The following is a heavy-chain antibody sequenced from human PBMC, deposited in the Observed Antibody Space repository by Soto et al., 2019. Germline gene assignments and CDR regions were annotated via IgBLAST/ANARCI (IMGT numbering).Heavy chain of an antibody. D-gene: IGHD3-16*01. CDR2: INPNADKT. CDR3: ARQRRGTWYYFDH. J-gene: IGHJ4*02. V-gene: IGHV1-8*01. Sequence: GSVKVSCKTSGYTFTTYDINWVRQATGQGLEWMGWINPNADKTGFAQKFQGRVTMTRDTSINTVYMELNNLRSEDTAVYYCARQRRGTWYYFDHWGQGTLVTVSS. CDR1: GYTFTTYD.